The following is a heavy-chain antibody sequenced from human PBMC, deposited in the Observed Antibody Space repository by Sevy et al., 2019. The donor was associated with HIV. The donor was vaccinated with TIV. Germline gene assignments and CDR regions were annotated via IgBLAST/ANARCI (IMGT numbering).Heavy chain of an antibody. CDR1: GFTFSSYA. CDR3: AKGDYYDSSGDAFDI. J-gene: IGHJ3*02. Sequence: GGSLRLSCAASGFTFSSYAMSWVRQAPGKGLEWVSAISGSGGSTYYADSVKGRFTISRDNSKNTLYLQMNSLRAEDTAIYYCAKGDYYDSSGDAFDIWGQGTMVTVSS. CDR2: ISGSGGST. V-gene: IGHV3-23*01. D-gene: IGHD3-22*01.